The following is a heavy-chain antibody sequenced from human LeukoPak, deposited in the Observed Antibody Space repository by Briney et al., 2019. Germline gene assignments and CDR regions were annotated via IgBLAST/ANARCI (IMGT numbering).Heavy chain of an antibody. J-gene: IGHJ5*02. D-gene: IGHD6-13*01. CDR3: AKAAAAAYNWFDP. CDR2: ISGSGGST. Sequence: GGSLRLSCAASGFTFSTSAMTWVRQAPGKGLEWVSTISGSGGSTYYADSVKGRFTISRDNSKNTLYLQMNSLRAEDTAVYYCAKAAAAAYNWFDPWGQGTLVTVSS. V-gene: IGHV3-23*01. CDR1: GFTFSTSA.